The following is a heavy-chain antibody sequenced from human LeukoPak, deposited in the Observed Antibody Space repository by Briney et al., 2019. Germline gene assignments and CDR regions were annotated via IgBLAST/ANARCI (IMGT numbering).Heavy chain of an antibody. V-gene: IGHV4-30-4*01. CDR2: IYYSGST. Sequence: SETLSLTCAVYGGSFSGYYWSWIRQPPGKGLEWIGYIYYSGSTYYNPSLKSRVTISVDTSKNQFSLKLSSVTAADTAVYYCARSYCSGGSCYSSYYYYGMDVWGQGTTVTVSS. CDR3: ARSYCSGGSCYSSYYYYGMDV. CDR1: GGSFSGYY. J-gene: IGHJ6*02. D-gene: IGHD2-15*01.